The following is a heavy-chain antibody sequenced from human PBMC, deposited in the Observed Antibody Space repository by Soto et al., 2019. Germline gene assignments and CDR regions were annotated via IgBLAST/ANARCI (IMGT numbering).Heavy chain of an antibody. J-gene: IGHJ4*02. CDR2: VSYDGGST. D-gene: IGHD5-18*01. CDR1: GFTFSTYG. CDR3: VKTLQYSYGLPH. Sequence: GGSLRLSRAASGFTFSTYGMHWVRQAPGKGLEWVAIVSYDGGSTHYADSVKGRFTISRDNSKNTLYLQMSSLRAEDTAVYYCVKTLQYSYGLPHWGQGTLVTVSS. V-gene: IGHV3-30*18.